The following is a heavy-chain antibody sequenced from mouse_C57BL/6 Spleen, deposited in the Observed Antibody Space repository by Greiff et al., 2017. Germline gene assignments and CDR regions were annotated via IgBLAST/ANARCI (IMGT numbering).Heavy chain of an antibody. D-gene: IGHD2-13*01. J-gene: IGHJ2*01. CDR1: GYTFTSYW. V-gene: IGHV1-52*01. CDR2: IDPSDSET. CDR3: ARVNGERDYFDY. Sequence: QVQLQQPGAELVRPGSSVKLSCKASGYTFTSYWMHWVKQRPIQGLEWIGNIDPSDSETHYNQKFKDKATLTVDKSSSTAYMQLSSLTSEDSAVYYCARVNGERDYFDYWGQGTTLTVSS.